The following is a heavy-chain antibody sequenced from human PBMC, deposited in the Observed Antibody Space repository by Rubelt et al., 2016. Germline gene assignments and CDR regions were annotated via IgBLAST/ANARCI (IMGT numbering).Heavy chain of an antibody. D-gene: IGHD3-10*01. J-gene: IGHJ6*02. CDR2: IYDGGSPM. CDR1: GFTFNSYR. CDR3: ARGRVVRGVGFTSYYGMDG. V-gene: IGHV3-48*01. Sequence: PGGSLRLSCIASGFTFNSYRMNWVRQAPGKGLEWVSTIYDGGSPMYYADSVKGRFTLSRDNSKKTLSLQMNSLSAEDTALYYCARGRVVRGVGFTSYYGMDGWGQGTAVTVSS.